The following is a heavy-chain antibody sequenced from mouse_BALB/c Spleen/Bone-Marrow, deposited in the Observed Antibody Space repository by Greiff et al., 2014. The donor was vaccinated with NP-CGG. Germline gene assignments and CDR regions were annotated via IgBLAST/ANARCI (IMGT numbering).Heavy chain of an antibody. D-gene: IGHD2-2*01. Sequence: VQLQQSGRGLVQPKGSLKLSCAASGFTFNTYAMNWVRQAPGKGLEWVARVRSKSNNYATYYADSVKDRFTISRDDSQSMLYLQMNNLKTGDTAMYSCVYGYAMDHRGQGPLV. CDR3: VYGYAMDH. CDR2: VRSKSNNYAT. CDR1: GFTFNTYA. V-gene: IGHV10-1*02. J-gene: IGHJ4*01.